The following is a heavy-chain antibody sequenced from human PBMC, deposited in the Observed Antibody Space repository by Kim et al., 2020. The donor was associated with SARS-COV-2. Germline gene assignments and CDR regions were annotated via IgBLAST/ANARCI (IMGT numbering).Heavy chain of an antibody. D-gene: IGHD6-19*01. J-gene: IGHJ4*02. CDR2: IYYSGST. V-gene: IGHV4-59*13. CDR3: ASGIAVAGTIDY. Sequence: SETLSLTCTVSGGSISSYYWSWIRQPPGKGLEWIGYIYYSGSTNYNPSLKSRVTISVDTSKNQFSLKLNSVTAADTAVYYCASGIAVAGTIDYWGQGTLVTVSS. CDR1: GGSISSYY.